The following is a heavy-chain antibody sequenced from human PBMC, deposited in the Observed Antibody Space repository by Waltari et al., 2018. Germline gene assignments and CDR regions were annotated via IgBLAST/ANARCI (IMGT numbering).Heavy chain of an antibody. V-gene: IGHV4-39*01. CDR3: ARHTGNWNYRIPDY. D-gene: IGHD1-7*01. Sequence: QLQLQESGPGLVKPSETLSLTCTVSGGSISSSSYYWGWIRQPPGKGLEWIGSIYYSGSTYYNPSLKSRVTISVDTSKNQFSLKLSSVTAADTAVYYCARHTGNWNYRIPDYWGQGTLVTVSS. J-gene: IGHJ4*02. CDR1: GGSISSSSYY. CDR2: IYYSGST.